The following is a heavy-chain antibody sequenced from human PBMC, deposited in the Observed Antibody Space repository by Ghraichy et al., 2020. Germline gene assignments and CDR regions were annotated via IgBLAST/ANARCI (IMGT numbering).Heavy chain of an antibody. CDR3: ARVDSGWYYFDY. D-gene: IGHD6-19*01. J-gene: IGHJ4*02. CDR1: GFIVSSNY. V-gene: IGHV3-53*01. CDR2: IYSGSST. Sequence: GGSLRLSCAASGFIVSSNYMSWVRQAPGKGLEWVSVIYSGSSTYYADSVKGRFTISRDNSKNTLYLQMNSLRAEDTAVYYCARVDSGWYYFDYWGQGTLVTVSS.